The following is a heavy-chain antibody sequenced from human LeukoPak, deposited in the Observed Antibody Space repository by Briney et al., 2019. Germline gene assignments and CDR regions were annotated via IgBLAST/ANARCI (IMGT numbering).Heavy chain of an antibody. J-gene: IGHJ3*02. CDR2: ISSIGNDI. CDR3: PRDQGSDEGGSDAFDI. CDR1: GFVFSGYD. D-gene: IGHD3-16*01. V-gene: IGHV3-21*01. Sequence: GGSLRLSCTASGFVFSGYDMNWVRQAPGKGLEWVSSISSIGNDIYDAGSVKGRFTISRDNAENSLYLQMNSLRAEDTAVYYCPRDQGSDEGGSDAFDIWGQGTMVTVSS.